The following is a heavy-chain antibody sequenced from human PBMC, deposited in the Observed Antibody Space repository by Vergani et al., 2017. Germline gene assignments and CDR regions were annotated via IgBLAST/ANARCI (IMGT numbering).Heavy chain of an antibody. Sequence: QVQLGQSGAEVKKPGSSVKVSCKGSGGTFSSYAISWVRQAPGQGLEWIGGIITVFGTANYAQKFQGRVTIPADESTSTAYMELSSLRSEDTSVYYCAKDYVRPGCSSTSCYTECSSSYYYYMDVWGKGTTVTVSS. CDR1: GGTFSSYA. D-gene: IGHD2-2*02. CDR3: AKDYVRPGCSSTSCYTECSSSYYYYMDV. CDR2: IITVFGTA. V-gene: IGHV1-69*01. J-gene: IGHJ6*03.